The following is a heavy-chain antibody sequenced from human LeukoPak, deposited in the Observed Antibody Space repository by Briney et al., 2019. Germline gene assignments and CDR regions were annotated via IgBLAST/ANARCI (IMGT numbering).Heavy chain of an antibody. CDR1: GFTFSSYA. CDR2: ISYDGSNK. J-gene: IGHJ4*02. D-gene: IGHD3-10*01. CDR3: AKGAQYYGSGSHRRGHYFDS. V-gene: IGHV3-30*04. Sequence: GGSLRLSCAASGFTFSSYAMHWVRQAPAKGLEWVAVISYDGSNKYYADSVKGRFTISRDNSKNTLYLQMNSLRAEDTAVYYCAKGAQYYGSGSHRRGHYFDSWGQGTLVTVSS.